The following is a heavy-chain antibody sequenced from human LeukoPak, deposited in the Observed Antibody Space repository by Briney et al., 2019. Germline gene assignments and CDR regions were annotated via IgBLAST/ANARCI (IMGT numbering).Heavy chain of an antibody. CDR2: ISGNGGST. D-gene: IGHD2-2*01. CDR1: GFTFSSYA. V-gene: IGHV3-23*01. J-gene: IGHJ4*02. Sequence: GGSLRLSCAASGFTFSSYAMSWVRQAPGKGLEGVSAISGNGGSTYYADSVKGRCTIPRDNSKTTLYLQMNSLRAEDTAVYYCAKGIVVVPAAMGYWGQGTLVTVSS. CDR3: AKGIVVVPAAMGY.